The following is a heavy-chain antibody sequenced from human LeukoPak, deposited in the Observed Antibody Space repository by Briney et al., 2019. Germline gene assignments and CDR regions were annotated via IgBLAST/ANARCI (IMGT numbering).Heavy chain of an antibody. D-gene: IGHD4-23*01. CDR3: ARTTVVTPGCPPPCLAWYFDL. Sequence: PSQTLSLTCTVSGGSISSGDYYWSWIRQPPGKGLEWIGYIYYSGSTYYNPSLKSRVTKSVDTSKNQFSLKLSSVTAADTAVYYCARTTVVTPGCPPPCLAWYFDLWGRGTLVTVSS. CDR1: GGSISSGDYY. CDR2: IYYSGST. V-gene: IGHV4-30-4*01. J-gene: IGHJ2*01.